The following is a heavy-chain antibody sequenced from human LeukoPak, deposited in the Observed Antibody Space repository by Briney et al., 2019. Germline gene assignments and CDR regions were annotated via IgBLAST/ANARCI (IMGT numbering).Heavy chain of an antibody. J-gene: IGHJ4*02. CDR1: GGTFSSYA. Sequence: ASVKVSCKASGGTFSSYAISWVRQAPGQGLEWMGGIIPIFGTANYAQKFQGRVTITTDESTSTAYMELSSLRSEDTAVYYCARVRATYYYDSSGYSHFDYWGQGTLVTVSS. CDR3: ARVRATYYYDSSGYSHFDY. V-gene: IGHV1-69*05. D-gene: IGHD3-22*01. CDR2: IIPIFGTA.